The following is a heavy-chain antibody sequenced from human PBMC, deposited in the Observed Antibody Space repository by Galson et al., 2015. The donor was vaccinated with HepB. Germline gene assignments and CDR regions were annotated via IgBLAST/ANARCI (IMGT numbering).Heavy chain of an antibody. Sequence: SLRLSCAASGFTFNSYAMSWVRQAPGKGLEWVSAISGSGGSTYYADSVKGRFTISRDNSKNTLYLQMNSLRAEDTAVYYCAKEAPYYYGSGSPNYYFDYWGQGTLVTVSS. D-gene: IGHD3-10*01. CDR2: ISGSGGST. V-gene: IGHV3-23*01. J-gene: IGHJ4*02. CDR1: GFTFNSYA. CDR3: AKEAPYYYGSGSPNYYFDY.